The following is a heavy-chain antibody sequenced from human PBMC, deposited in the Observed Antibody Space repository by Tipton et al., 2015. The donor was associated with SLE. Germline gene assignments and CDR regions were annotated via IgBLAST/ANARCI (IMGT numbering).Heavy chain of an antibody. V-gene: IGHV1-69*05. CDR2: IIPIFGTA. D-gene: IGHD3-22*01. CDR1: GGNFSSYA. J-gene: IGHJ5*02. CDR3: ARDESSGPDSNWFDP. Sequence: QSGAEVKKPGSSVKVSCKASGGNFSSYAISWVRQAPGQGLEWMGGIIPIFGTANYAQKFQGRVTITTDESTSTAYMELSSLRSEDTAVYYCARDESSGPDSNWFDPWGQGTLVTVSS.